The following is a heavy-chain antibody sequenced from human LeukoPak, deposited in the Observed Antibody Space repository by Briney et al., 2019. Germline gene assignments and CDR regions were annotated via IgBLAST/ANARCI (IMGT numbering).Heavy chain of an antibody. CDR2: IKPNSGGT. Sequence: ASVKVSCKASGYTFTGYYIHWVRQAPGQGLEWMGWIKPNSGGTTYAQNFQGRVTMTRDTSLSTAYMELSSLRSEDTAVYYCATGPRGVGAMNFDYWGQGTLVTVSS. CDR3: ATGPRGVGAMNFDY. CDR1: GYTFTGYY. J-gene: IGHJ4*02. D-gene: IGHD1-26*01. V-gene: IGHV1-2*02.